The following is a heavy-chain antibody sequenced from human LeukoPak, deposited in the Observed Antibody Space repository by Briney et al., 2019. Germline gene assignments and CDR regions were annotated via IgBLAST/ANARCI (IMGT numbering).Heavy chain of an antibody. CDR2: INHSGST. Sequence: SETLSLTCAVYGGSFSGYYWSWIRQPPGKGLEWIGEINHSGSTDYNPSLKSRVTISVDTSRNQFSLKLSSVTAADTAVYYCARTGSWYYYFDYWGQGALVTVSS. D-gene: IGHD6-13*01. CDR3: ARTGSWYYYFDY. J-gene: IGHJ4*02. CDR1: GGSFSGYY. V-gene: IGHV4-34*01.